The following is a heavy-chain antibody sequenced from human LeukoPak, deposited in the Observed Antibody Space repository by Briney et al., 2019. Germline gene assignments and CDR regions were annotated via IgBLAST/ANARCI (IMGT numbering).Heavy chain of an antibody. CDR3: TREPLLTFYGDYPYFDY. J-gene: IGHJ4*02. V-gene: IGHV3-49*04. Sequence: GGSLRLSCTASGFTFGDYAMSWVRQAPGKGLVWVGFIRSKAYGGTTEYAASVKGRFTISRDDSKSIAYLQMNSLKTEDTAVYYCTREPLLTFYGDYPYFDYWGQGTLVTVSS. D-gene: IGHD4-17*01. CDR1: GFTFGDYA. CDR2: IRSKAYGGTT.